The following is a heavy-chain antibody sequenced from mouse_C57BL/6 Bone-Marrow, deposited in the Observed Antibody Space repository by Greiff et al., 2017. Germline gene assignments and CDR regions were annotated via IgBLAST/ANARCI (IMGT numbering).Heavy chain of an antibody. V-gene: IGHV6-3*01. CDR1: GFTFSNYW. CDR2: IRLKSDNYAT. CDR3: TGYAMDY. J-gene: IGHJ4*01. Sequence: EVKVEESGGGLVQPGGSMKLSCVASGFTFSNYWMNWVRQSPEKGLEWVAQIRLKSDNYATHYAESVKGRFTISRDDSKSSVYLLMNNLRAEDTGIYYCTGYAMDYWGQGTSVTVSS.